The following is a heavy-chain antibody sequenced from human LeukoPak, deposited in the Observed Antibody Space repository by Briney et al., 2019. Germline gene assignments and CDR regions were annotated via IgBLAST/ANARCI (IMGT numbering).Heavy chain of an antibody. V-gene: IGHV4-34*01. J-gene: IGHJ3*02. CDR3: ERAQIAVPHAFDI. CDR2: INHSGST. D-gene: IGHD6-19*01. CDR1: GGSFSGYY. Sequence: PSETLSLTCAAYGGSFSGYYWSWIRQPPGKGLEWIGEINHSGSTNYNPSLKSRVTISVDTSKNQFSLKLSSVTAADTAVYYCERAQIAVPHAFDIWGQGTMVTVSS.